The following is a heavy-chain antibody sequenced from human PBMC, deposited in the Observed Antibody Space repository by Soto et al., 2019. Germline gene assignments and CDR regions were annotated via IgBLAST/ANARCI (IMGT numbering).Heavy chain of an antibody. J-gene: IGHJ1*01. CDR3: ARDVWFGEVSPFQH. V-gene: IGHV1-18*01. CDR1: GYNFFTYA. D-gene: IGHD3-10*01. Sequence: QVELVQSGAEVKKPGASVKVSCKTSGYNFFTYALSWVRQAPGQGLEWIGWISAYNGTLKYAQKFQDRVTLTTDTSTNTAYMEMGGLRSDDTAVYFCARDVWFGEVSPFQHWGQGTPVTVSS. CDR2: ISAYNGTL.